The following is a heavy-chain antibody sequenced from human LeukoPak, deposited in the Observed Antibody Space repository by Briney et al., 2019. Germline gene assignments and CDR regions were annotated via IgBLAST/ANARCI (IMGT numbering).Heavy chain of an antibody. D-gene: IGHD3-22*01. CDR1: GFTVSSNY. V-gene: IGHV3-66*01. CDR2: IYSGGST. CDR3: ARGLIEAYYYDSSGY. J-gene: IGHJ4*02. Sequence: PGGSLRLSCAASGFTVSSNYMSWVRQAPGKGLEWVSVIYSGGSTYYADSVKGRFTISRDNAKNSLYLQMNSLRAEDTAVYYCARGLIEAYYYDSSGYGGQGTLVTVSS.